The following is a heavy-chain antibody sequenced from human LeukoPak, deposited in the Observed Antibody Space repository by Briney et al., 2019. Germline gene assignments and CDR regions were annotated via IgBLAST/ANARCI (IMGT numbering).Heavy chain of an antibody. CDR3: ARGAGSGSYYFDY. CDR1: GGSFSGYY. CDR2: INHSGST. Sequence: PSETLSLTCAVYGGSFSGYYWSWIRQPPGNGLEWIGEINHSGSTNYNPSLKSRVTISADTSKNQFSLKLSSVTAADTAVYYCARGAGSGSYYFDYWGQGTLVTVSS. V-gene: IGHV4-34*01. J-gene: IGHJ4*02. D-gene: IGHD1-26*01.